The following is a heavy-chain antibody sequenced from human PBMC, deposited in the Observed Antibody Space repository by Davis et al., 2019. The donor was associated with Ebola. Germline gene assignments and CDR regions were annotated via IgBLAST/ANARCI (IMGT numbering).Heavy chain of an antibody. CDR2: MNQDGSQK. V-gene: IGHV3-7*01. CDR1: GFTISNYW. J-gene: IGHJ4*02. Sequence: PGGSLRLSCAASGFTISNYWMAWVRQAPGKGLEWVANMNQDGSQKYFVDSVRGRFTISRDNAEKSLFLQMSSLRADDTAVYYCGATGVDYLDYWGQGTLVTVSS. CDR3: GATGVDYLDY. D-gene: IGHD1-1*01.